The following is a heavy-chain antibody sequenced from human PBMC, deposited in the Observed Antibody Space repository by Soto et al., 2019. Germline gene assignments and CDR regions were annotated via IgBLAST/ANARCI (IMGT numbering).Heavy chain of an antibody. Sequence: QVQLQQWGAGLLKPSETLSLTCAVYGGSFSGYYWTWIRQPPGTGLGWIGEINHSGSTNYNPSLKSLVTISGDTSKNQSSLKLTSVTAADPAVYYCARDKITCLFDYWGQGTLFTFSS. J-gene: IGHJ4*02. CDR2: INHSGST. V-gene: IGHV4-34*01. CDR1: GGSFSGYY. CDR3: ARDKITCLFDY. D-gene: IGHD3-10*01.